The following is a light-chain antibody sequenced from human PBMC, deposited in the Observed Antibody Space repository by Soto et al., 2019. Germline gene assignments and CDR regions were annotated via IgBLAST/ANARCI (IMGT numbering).Light chain of an antibody. CDR1: QDISDW. CDR2: RAS. V-gene: IGKV1-12*01. CDR3: QQAHASPYT. Sequence: DIQMTQSPSSVSASVGDRVTITCRASQDISDWLGWYEQKPGEAPRLLITRASGLQSGVPSRFSGSESGTAFTLNITNLQPEDFATYYCQQAHASPYTFGQGAQLQI. J-gene: IGKJ2*01.